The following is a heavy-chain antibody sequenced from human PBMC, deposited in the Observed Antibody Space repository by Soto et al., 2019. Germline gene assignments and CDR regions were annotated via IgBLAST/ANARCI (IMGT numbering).Heavy chain of an antibody. CDR2: ISGSGRTT. CDR1: GFTFGSYA. J-gene: IGHJ6*03. V-gene: IGHV3-23*01. D-gene: IGHD3-16*01. Sequence: EVQLLESGGGLVQPGGSLRLSCAASGFTFGSYAMNWLRQAPGRGLECVSFISGSGRTTYYADSVKGRFTVSRDNPKNTLYLQMNSLRAEDTALYYCAKFRGPSYSYYSMDVWGKGTTVTVSS. CDR3: AKFRGPSYSYYSMDV.